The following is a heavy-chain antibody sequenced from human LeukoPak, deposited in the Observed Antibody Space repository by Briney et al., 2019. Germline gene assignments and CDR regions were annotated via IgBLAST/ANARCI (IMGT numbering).Heavy chain of an antibody. V-gene: IGHV3-11*01. J-gene: IGHJ6*02. D-gene: IGHD6-13*01. CDR1: GFTFSDYY. Sequence: GGSLRLSCAASGFTFSDYYMSWVRQAPGKGLEWVSYISSSGSTIYYADSVKGRFTISRDNAKNSLYLQMNSLRAEDTAVYYCAREGAAAAGTFYYGMDVWGQGTTVTVSS. CDR3: AREGAAAAGTFYYGMDV. CDR2: ISSSGSTI.